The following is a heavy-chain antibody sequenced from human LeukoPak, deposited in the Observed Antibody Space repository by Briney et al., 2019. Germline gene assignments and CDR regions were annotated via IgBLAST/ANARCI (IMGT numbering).Heavy chain of an antibody. CDR1: GGSISGGDYY. Sequence: LSLTCSVSGGSISGGDYYWSWIRQAPGKGLEWVSYITTSHTTYADSVKGRFTMSRDNAKNSLYLQMNSLRAEDTAVYYCARDRGIVRDSSGYYNDYWGQGTLVTVSS. V-gene: IGHV3-11*05. D-gene: IGHD3-22*01. CDR3: ARDRGIVRDSSGYYNDY. CDR2: ITTSHTT. J-gene: IGHJ4*02.